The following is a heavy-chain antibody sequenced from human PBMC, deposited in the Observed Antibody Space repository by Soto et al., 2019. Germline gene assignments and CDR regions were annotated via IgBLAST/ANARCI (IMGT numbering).Heavy chain of an antibody. CDR2: ISAFNGNT. CDR1: GYTFSSYG. CDR3: AVLSSAMPPYCYGMAV. J-gene: IGHJ6*02. Sequence: GASVKVSCKASGYTFSSYGISCVRQAPGQGLEWMGWISAFNGNTNYAQKLQGRVTMTTDTHTSTAYMELRSLRSDDTAVYYCAVLSSAMPPYCYGMAVWGQGTPVTVS. D-gene: IGHD2-2*01. V-gene: IGHV1-18*04.